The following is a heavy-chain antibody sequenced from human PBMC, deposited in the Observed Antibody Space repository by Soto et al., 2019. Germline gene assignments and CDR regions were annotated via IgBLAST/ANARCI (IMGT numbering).Heavy chain of an antibody. CDR3: ARPVGYYDTTGPTQY. Sequence: GGSLRLSCAASGFTFSNYAVHWVRQAPGKGLEWVAVISYDGSNKYYADSVKGRFTISRDNSKNTLYLQLNSLRPDDTAVYYCARPVGYYDTTGPTQYWGQGT. V-gene: IGHV3-30-3*01. J-gene: IGHJ4*02. CDR1: GFTFSNYA. CDR2: ISYDGSNK. D-gene: IGHD3-22*01.